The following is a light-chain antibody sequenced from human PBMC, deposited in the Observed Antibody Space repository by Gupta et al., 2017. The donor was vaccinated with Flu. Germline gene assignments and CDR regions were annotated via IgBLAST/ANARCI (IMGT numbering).Light chain of an antibody. CDR1: QSVSSY. Sequence: EIVLTQSPATLSLSPGERATLSCRASQSVSSYLAWYQKKPGQAPRLLIYDASNRATGIPARFSGSGSGTDFTLTISSLEPEDFAVYYCQQRSNWPPGYTFGQGTKLEIK. V-gene: IGKV3-11*01. J-gene: IGKJ2*01. CDR2: DAS. CDR3: QQRSNWPPGYT.